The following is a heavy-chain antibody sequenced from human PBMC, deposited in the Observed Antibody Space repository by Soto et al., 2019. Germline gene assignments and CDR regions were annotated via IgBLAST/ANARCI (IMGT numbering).Heavy chain of an antibody. D-gene: IGHD3-16*01. J-gene: IGHJ3*02. V-gene: IGHV4-31*03. CDR2: IYYSGST. Sequence: QVQLQESGPGLVKPSQTLSLTCTVSGGSISSGGYYWSWIRQHPGKGLGWIGYIYYSGSTYYNPALKSRVTISVDTSKNQISLQLSSVTAADTAVYYCARDCRLGAGGSAFDIWGQGTMVTFSS. CDR3: ARDCRLGAGGSAFDI. CDR1: GGSISSGGYY.